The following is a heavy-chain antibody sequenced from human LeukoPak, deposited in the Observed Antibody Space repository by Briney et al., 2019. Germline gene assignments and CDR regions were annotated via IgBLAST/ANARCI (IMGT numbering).Heavy chain of an antibody. CDR3: AREYSGGNFDY. Sequence: ASVKVSCKPSGCTFTSYYIHWVRQAPGQGLEWMGIIIPSAGRTNYAQKFRGRVSMTTDMSTSTVYMELSSLRSEDTAVYYCAREYSGGNFDYWGQGTLVTVSS. D-gene: IGHD2-15*01. V-gene: IGHV1-46*01. CDR1: GCTFTSYY. CDR2: IIPSAGRT. J-gene: IGHJ4*01.